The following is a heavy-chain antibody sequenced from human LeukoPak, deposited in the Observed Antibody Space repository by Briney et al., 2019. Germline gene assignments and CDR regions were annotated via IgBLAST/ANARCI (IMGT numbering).Heavy chain of an antibody. CDR2: IYTSGST. V-gene: IGHV4-61*02. J-gene: IGHJ4*02. CDR1: GGSISSGSYY. Sequence: SETLSLTCTVSGGSISSGSYYWSWIRQPAGKGLEWIGRIYTSGSTNYNPSLKSRVTISVDTSKNQFSLQLSSVTPEDTAVYYCARTHEGFDYWGQGTLVTVSS. CDR3: ARTHEGFDY.